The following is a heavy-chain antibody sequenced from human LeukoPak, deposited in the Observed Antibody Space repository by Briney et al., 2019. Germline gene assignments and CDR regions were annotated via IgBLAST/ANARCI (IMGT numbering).Heavy chain of an antibody. D-gene: IGHD1-26*01. Sequence: ASVKVSCKASGGTFSSYAISWVRQAPGQGLEWMGRIIPILGIANYAQKFRGRVTITADKSTSTAYMELSSLRSEDTAVYYCARESQGAPYFDYWGQGTLVTVSS. V-gene: IGHV1-69*04. CDR1: GGTFSSYA. J-gene: IGHJ4*02. CDR2: IIPILGIA. CDR3: ARESQGAPYFDY.